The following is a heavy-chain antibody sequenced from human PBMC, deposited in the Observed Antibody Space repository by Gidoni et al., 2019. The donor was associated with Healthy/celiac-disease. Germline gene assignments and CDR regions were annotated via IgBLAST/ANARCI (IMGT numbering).Heavy chain of an antibody. J-gene: IGHJ4*02. V-gene: IGHV4-39*01. CDR3: ASRGHIRRGLMLYEPPLYFDY. D-gene: IGHD2-8*01. Sequence: QLQLQESGPGLVKPSETPSLTCTVSGGSVSSSSYYWGWIRQPPGKGLEWIGSLDYSGTPYSTPSLKSRVTISVDPTQDPFSLKLSSVTAADTAVYYFASRGHIRRGLMLYEPPLYFDYWGQGTLVTVSS. CDR2: LDYSGTP. CDR1: GGSVSSSSYY.